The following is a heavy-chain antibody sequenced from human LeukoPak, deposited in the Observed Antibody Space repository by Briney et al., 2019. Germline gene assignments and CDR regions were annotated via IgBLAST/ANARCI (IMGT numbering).Heavy chain of an antibody. Sequence: SVKVSCKASGGTFSSYAISWVRQAPGQALEWMGGIIPIFGTANYAQKFQGRVTITADESTSTAYMELSSLRSEDTAVYYCAVHVCSGGSCYSEDYGTDVWGKGTTVTVSS. D-gene: IGHD2-15*01. CDR2: IIPIFGTA. V-gene: IGHV1-69*13. J-gene: IGHJ6*04. CDR1: GGTFSSYA. CDR3: AVHVCSGGSCYSEDYGTDV.